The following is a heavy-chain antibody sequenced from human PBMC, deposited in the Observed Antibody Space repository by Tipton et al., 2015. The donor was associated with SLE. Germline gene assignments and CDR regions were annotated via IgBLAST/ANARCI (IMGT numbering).Heavy chain of an antibody. D-gene: IGHD3-22*01. CDR2: INHSGST. CDR1: GGSFSGYY. V-gene: IGHV4-34*01. CDR3: ATYFYDATGYQSVDD. Sequence: TLSLTCAVYGGSFSGYYWSWIRQPPGKGLEWIGEINHSGSTNYNPSLKSRVSISVDRSKNQFSLRLSSVTAADTAVYYCATYFYDATGYQSVDDWGQGALVTVSS. J-gene: IGHJ4*02.